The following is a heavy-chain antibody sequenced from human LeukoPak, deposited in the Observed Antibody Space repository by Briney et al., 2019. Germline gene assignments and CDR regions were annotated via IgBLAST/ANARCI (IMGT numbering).Heavy chain of an antibody. D-gene: IGHD6-13*01. CDR3: ATPAAGPGAEYSLY. CDR2: IDFTSRYI. J-gene: IGHJ1*01. Sequence: PGGSLRLSCVASGFTFSSYSMNWVRQAPGKGLEWVSSIDFTSRYIYNADSVKGRFTTSRDNAKNSLDLQMNSLKVEDTAVYYCATPAAGPGAEYSLYWGQGTLVIVSS. V-gene: IGHV3-21*01. CDR1: GFTFSSYS.